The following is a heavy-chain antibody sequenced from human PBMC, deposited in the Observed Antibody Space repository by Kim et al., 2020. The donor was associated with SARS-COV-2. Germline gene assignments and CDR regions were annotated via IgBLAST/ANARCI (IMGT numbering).Heavy chain of an antibody. CDR3: ARGRGRWLQGDY. CDR1: GGSFSGYY. Sequence: SETLSLTCAVYGGSFSGYYWSWIRQPPGKGLEWIGEINHSGSTNYNPSLKSRVTISVDTSKNQFSLKLSSVTAADTAVYYCARGRGRWLQGDYWGQGTLVTVSS. V-gene: IGHV4-34*01. CDR2: INHSGST. J-gene: IGHJ4*02. D-gene: IGHD5-12*01.